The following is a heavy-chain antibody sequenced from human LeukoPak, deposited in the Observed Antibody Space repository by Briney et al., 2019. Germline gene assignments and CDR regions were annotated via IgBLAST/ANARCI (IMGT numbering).Heavy chain of an antibody. J-gene: IGHJ4*02. V-gene: IGHV1-18*01. D-gene: IGHD3-10*01. CDR3: ARDQYYGSGSFY. CDR2: ISAYNGNT. Sequence: ASVKVSCKASGYTFTSYGISWARQDPGQGLEWMGWISAYNGNTNYAQKLQGRVTMTTDTSTSTAYMELRSLRSDDTAVYYCARDQYYGSGSFYWGQGTLVTVSS. CDR1: GYTFTSYG.